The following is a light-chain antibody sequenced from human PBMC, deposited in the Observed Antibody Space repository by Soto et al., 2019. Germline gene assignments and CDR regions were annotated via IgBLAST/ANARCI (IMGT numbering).Light chain of an antibody. CDR3: QQYGSTPLT. V-gene: IGKV3-20*01. CDR2: RAS. J-gene: IGKJ4*01. Sequence: EIVLTQSPGTLSLSPGERATLSCRASQSVSSDYLAWYQQKPGQTPKVLIYRASSSSTGIPDRFSGSGSGTDFALTISRLGPEDFAVYYCQQYGSTPLTFGGGTKVEIK. CDR1: QSVSSDY.